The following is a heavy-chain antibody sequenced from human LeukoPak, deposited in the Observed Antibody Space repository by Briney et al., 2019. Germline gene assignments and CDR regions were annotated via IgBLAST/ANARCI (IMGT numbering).Heavy chain of an antibody. D-gene: IGHD6-6*01. CDR3: ARYSSSSGDDY. CDR1: GYTFTGYY. V-gene: IGHV1-2*04. CDR2: INPNSGGT. J-gene: IGHJ4*02. Sequence: ASVKVSCKASGYTFTGYYMHWVRQAPGQGLEWMGWINPNSGGTNYAQKFQGWVTMTRDTSISTAYMELRSLRSDDTAVYYCARYSSSSGDDYWGQGTLVTVSS.